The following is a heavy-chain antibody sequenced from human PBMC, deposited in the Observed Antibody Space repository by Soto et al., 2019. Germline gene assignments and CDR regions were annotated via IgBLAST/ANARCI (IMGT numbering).Heavy chain of an antibody. Sequence: GGSLRLSCAASGFIFSTTDMSWVRQAPGKGLEWVTTIEGSGTITYYADSVRGRFTISRDNSKNTVYLQMDSLTADDTAVYYCVKNSGWFNSWGQGTPVTVS. V-gene: IGHV3-23*01. CDR2: IEGSGTIT. J-gene: IGHJ5*01. CDR3: VKNSGWFNS. D-gene: IGHD3-10*01. CDR1: GFIFSTTD.